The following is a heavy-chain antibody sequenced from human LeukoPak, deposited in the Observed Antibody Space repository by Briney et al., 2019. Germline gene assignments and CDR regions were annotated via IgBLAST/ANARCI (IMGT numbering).Heavy chain of an antibody. V-gene: IGHV3-23*01. CDR3: AKDQNYDSSGYYCHAY. D-gene: IGHD3-22*01. CDR2: ISGSGGST. J-gene: IGHJ4*02. Sequence: PGGSLRLSCAASGFTFSSYAMSWVRQAPGKGLEWVSAISGSGGSTSYVDSVKGRFTISRDNSKNTLYLQMNSLRAEDTAVYYCAKDQNYDSSGYYCHAYWGQGTLATVSS. CDR1: GFTFSSYA.